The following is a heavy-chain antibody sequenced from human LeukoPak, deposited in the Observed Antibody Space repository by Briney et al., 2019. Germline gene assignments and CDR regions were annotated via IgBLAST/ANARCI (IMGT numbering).Heavy chain of an antibody. V-gene: IGHV3-23*01. CDR1: GFTFSSYA. D-gene: IGHD3-22*01. CDR2: ISGSGGST. Sequence: LGGSLRLSCAASGFTFSSYAMSWVRQAPGKGLEWVSAISGSGGSTYYADSVKGRFTISRDNSKNTLYLQMNSLRAEDTAVYYCAKDCDYYDSSGYFDYWGQGTLVTVSS. J-gene: IGHJ4*02. CDR3: AKDCDYYDSSGYFDY.